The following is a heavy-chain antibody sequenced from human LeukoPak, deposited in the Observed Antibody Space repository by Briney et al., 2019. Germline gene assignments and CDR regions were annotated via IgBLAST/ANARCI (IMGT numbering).Heavy chain of an antibody. CDR3: ARDRRIMVRGVIQILPFDY. V-gene: IGHV1-24*01. Sequence: GASVKVSCKVSGYTLTELSMHWVRQAPGKGLEWMGGFDPEDGETIYAQKFQGRVTMTRDTSISTAYMELSGLRSDDTAVYYCARDRRIMVRGVIQILPFDYWGQGTLVTVSS. D-gene: IGHD3-10*01. J-gene: IGHJ4*02. CDR1: GYTLTELS. CDR2: FDPEDGET.